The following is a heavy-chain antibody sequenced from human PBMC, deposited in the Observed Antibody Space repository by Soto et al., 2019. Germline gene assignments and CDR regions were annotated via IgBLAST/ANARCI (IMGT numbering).Heavy chain of an antibody. Sequence: PSETLSLTCTVSGGSISSGDYYWSWIRQPPGRGLEWIGYIYYSGSTYYNPSLKSRVTISVDTSKNQFSLKLSSVTAADTAVYYCARGNPPLVAATDCCFDYWGKGSLVTVYS. D-gene: IGHD2-15*01. V-gene: IGHV4-30-4*01. CDR1: GGSISSGDYY. CDR3: ARGNPPLVAATDCCFDY. CDR2: IYYSGST. J-gene: IGHJ4*02.